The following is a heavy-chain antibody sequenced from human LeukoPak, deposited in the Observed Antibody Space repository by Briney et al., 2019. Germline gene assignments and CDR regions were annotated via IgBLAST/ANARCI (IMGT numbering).Heavy chain of an antibody. V-gene: IGHV4-59*12. Sequence: SETLSLTCTVSGGSISSYYWSWIRQPPGKGLEWIGYIYYSGSTNYNPSLKSRVTISVDTSKNQFSLKLSSVTAADTAVYYCAGMVVVAATPNWFDPWGQGTLVTVSS. D-gene: IGHD2-15*01. CDR1: GGSISSYY. CDR3: AGMVVVAATPNWFDP. J-gene: IGHJ5*02. CDR2: IYYSGST.